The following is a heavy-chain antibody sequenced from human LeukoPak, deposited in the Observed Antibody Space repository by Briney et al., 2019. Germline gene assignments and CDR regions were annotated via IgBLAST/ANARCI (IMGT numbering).Heavy chain of an antibody. Sequence: SQTLSLTCTVSGGSISSGDYYWSWIRQPPGKGLEWIGYIYYSGSTNYNPSLKSRVTISVDTSKNQFSLKLSSVTAADTAVYYCARNSPRGLLDYWGQGTLVTVSS. D-gene: IGHD2-21*01. CDR2: IYYSGST. CDR3: ARNSPRGLLDY. V-gene: IGHV4-30-4*01. CDR1: GGSISSGDYY. J-gene: IGHJ4*02.